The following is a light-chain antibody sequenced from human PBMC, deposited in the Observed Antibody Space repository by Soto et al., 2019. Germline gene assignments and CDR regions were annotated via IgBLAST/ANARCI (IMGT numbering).Light chain of an antibody. CDR3: QHYKMYSPWT. V-gene: IGKV1-5*01. Sequence: DIQMTKSPSTLSASVGDRVTITCRASQSITTWLAWYQQRPGKAPKLLIYDVSSLQSGGPSRFSGGGSGTEFTLTISSLQPDDFATYYCQHYKMYSPWTFGQGTKV. CDR1: QSITTW. CDR2: DVS. J-gene: IGKJ1*01.